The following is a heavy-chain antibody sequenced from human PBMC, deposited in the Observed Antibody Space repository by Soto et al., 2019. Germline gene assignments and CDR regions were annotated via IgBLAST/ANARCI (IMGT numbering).Heavy chain of an antibody. CDR3: AREASTPLYYYYSMGV. CDR2: IWYDGSNK. V-gene: IGHV3-33*01. CDR1: GFTFSSYG. J-gene: IGHJ6*02. Sequence: ESGGGVVQPGRSLRLSCAASGFTFSSYGMHWVRQAPGKGLEWVAVIWYDGSNKYYADSVKGRFTISRDNSKNTLYLQMNSLRAEDTAVYYCAREASTPLYYYYSMGVWGQGTTVTVSS.